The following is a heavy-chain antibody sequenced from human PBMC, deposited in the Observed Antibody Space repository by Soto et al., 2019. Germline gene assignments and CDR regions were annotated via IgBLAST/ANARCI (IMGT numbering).Heavy chain of an antibody. V-gene: IGHV1-69*12. D-gene: IGHD3-3*01. CDR3: ARDGDLRSDFWSGPLGGGWFDP. CDR2: IIPIFGST. CDR1: GGTFSNSA. J-gene: IGHJ5*02. Sequence: QVQLVQSGAEVRKPGSSVKVSCKASGGTFSNSAITWVRQAPGQGLEWVGGIIPIFGSTNYAQKFQGRVTITADESTSTAYMELSRLTSEDTDVYYCARDGDLRSDFWSGPLGGGWFDPWGQGTLVTVSS.